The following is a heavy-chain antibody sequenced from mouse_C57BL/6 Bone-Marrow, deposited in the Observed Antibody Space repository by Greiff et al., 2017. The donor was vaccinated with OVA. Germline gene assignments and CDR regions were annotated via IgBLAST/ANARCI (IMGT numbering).Heavy chain of an antibody. J-gene: IGHJ3*01. D-gene: IGHD1-1*01. Sequence: QVQLQQPGTELVKPGASVKLSCKASGYTFTSYWMHWVKQRPGQGLEWIGNINPSNGGTNYNEKFKSKATLTVDKSSSTAYMQLSSLTSEDSAVSSCARGELGSSLAWFADWGKGTLVTVSA. V-gene: IGHV1-53*01. CDR1: GYTFTSYW. CDR2: INPSNGGT. CDR3: ARGELGSSLAWFAD.